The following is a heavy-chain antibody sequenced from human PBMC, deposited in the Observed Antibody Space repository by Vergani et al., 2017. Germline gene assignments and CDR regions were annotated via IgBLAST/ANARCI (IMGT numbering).Heavy chain of an antibody. CDR1: GFTFSSYG. V-gene: IGHV3-30*18. CDR3: AKDRSSGYYHLYYFDY. Sequence: QVQLVESGGGVVQPGRSLRLSCAASGFTFSSYGMHWVRQAPGKGLEWVAVISYDGSNKYYADSVKGRFTISRDNSQNSLYLQMNSLRADDTAVYYCAKDRSSGYYHLYYFDYWGQGTLVTVSS. D-gene: IGHD3-22*01. CDR2: ISYDGSNK. J-gene: IGHJ4*02.